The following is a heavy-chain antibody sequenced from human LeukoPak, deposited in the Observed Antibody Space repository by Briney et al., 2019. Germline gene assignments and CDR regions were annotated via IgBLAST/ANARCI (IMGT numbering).Heavy chain of an antibody. D-gene: IGHD6-19*01. CDR3: ARVYSSGWSLPFEY. Sequence: GGSLRLSCAASGFTFSTYSMHWVRQAPGKGLEWVAVMSYDGSNVYCADSVKGRFTISRDNSKNTLYLQMSSLRAEDTAIYYCARVYSSGWSLPFEYWGQGTLVTVSS. J-gene: IGHJ4*02. CDR2: MSYDGSNV. CDR1: GFTFSTYS. V-gene: IGHV3-30-3*01.